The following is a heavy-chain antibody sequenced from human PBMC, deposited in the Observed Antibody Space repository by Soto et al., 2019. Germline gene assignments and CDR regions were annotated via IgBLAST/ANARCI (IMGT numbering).Heavy chain of an antibody. CDR3: AQRMATVLYGSDA. CDR1: GFTLRDYA. CDR2: ISGGGAST. Sequence: PGGSLRLSCAASGFTLRDYAMSWVRQAPGKGLEWVSSISGGGASTYYADSVTGRFTISRDISNNTVFLQMSSLRVEDTALYYCAQRMATVLYGSDAWGQGTTVTVSS. D-gene: IGHD2-8*02. J-gene: IGHJ6*02. V-gene: IGHV3-23*01.